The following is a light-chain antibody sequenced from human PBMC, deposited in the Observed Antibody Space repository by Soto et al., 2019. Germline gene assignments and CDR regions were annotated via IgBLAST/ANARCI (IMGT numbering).Light chain of an antibody. CDR2: GVS. CDR1: SSDVGGYNY. J-gene: IGLJ3*02. Sequence: QSALTQPASVSGSPGQSVTISCTGTSSDVGGYNYVSWYQQHPGKAPKLIISGVSNRHSGVSDRFSGSKSGNTASLVISGLQTEDEADYYCSSYTNSDALVFGGGTKVTVL. CDR3: SSYTNSDALV. V-gene: IGLV2-14*03.